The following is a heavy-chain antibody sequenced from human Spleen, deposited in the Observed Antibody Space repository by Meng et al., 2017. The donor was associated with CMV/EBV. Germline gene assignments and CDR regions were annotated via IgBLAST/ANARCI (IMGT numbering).Heavy chain of an antibody. CDR1: GGSIGSTSYY. Sequence: ETLSLTCTVSGGSIGSTSYYWGWIRQPPGKGLEWVSAISDSGGSTYYADSVKGRFTISRDNSKNTLYLQMNSLRAEDTAVYYCAKVIGGQWLTPGGAFDIWGQGTMVTVSS. J-gene: IGHJ3*02. CDR2: ISDSGGST. D-gene: IGHD6-19*01. V-gene: IGHV3-23*01. CDR3: AKVIGGQWLTPGGAFDI.